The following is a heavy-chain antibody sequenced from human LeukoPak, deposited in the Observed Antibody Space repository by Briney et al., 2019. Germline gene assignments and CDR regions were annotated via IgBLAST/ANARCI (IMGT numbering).Heavy chain of an antibody. CDR1: GGSISSSSYY. V-gene: IGHV4-39*07. J-gene: IGHJ6*03. CDR3: ARDSLSIVGATTVYYYYYMDV. CDR2: IYYSGST. D-gene: IGHD1-26*01. Sequence: KPSETLSLTCTVSGGSISSSSYYWGWIRQPPGKGLEWIGSIYYSGSTYYNPSLKSRVTISVDTSKNQFSLKLSSVTAADTAVYYCARDSLSIVGATTVYYYYYMDVWGKGTTVTVSS.